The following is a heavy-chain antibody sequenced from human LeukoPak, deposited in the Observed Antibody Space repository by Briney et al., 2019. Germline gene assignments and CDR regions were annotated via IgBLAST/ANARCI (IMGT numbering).Heavy chain of an antibody. J-gene: IGHJ4*02. CDR1: GYTFTSYD. V-gene: IGHV1-8*03. Sequence: ASVKVSCKASGYTFTSYDINWVRQATGQGLEWMGWMNPNSGNTGYAQNFQGRVTITRNTSISTAYMELSSLRSEDTAVYYCASLLTYSSGWFLYWGQGTLVTVSS. D-gene: IGHD6-19*01. CDR3: ASLLTYSSGWFLY. CDR2: MNPNSGNT.